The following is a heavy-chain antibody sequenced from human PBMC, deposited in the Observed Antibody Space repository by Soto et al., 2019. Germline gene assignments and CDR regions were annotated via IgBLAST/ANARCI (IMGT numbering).Heavy chain of an antibody. J-gene: IGHJ6*02. D-gene: IGHD3-10*01. V-gene: IGHV4-39*01. Sequence: SETLSLTCTVSGGSISSSSYYWGWIRQPPGKGLEWIGSIYYSGSTYYNPSLKSRVTISVDTSKNQFSLKLSSVTAADTAVYYCARTYGSGSYYSSPHYYNRMDVWRPGTPV. CDR1: GGSISSSSYY. CDR3: ARTYGSGSYYSSPHYYNRMDV. CDR2: IYYSGST.